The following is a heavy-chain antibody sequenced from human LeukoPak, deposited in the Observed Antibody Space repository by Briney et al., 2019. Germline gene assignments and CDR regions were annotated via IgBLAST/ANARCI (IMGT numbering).Heavy chain of an antibody. CDR2: IYPGDSDT. J-gene: IGHJ4*02. Sequence: RGESLKISCKGSGYSFTSYWIGWVRQMPGKGLEWMGIIYPGDSDTRYSPSFQGQVTISADKSVSTAYLQWSSLKASDTAMYYCARQYIVGATGSDYWGQGTLVTVSS. CDR3: ARQYIVGATGSDY. CDR1: GYSFTSYW. V-gene: IGHV5-51*01. D-gene: IGHD1-26*01.